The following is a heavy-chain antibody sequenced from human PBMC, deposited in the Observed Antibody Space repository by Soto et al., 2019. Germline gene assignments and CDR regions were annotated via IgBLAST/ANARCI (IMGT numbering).Heavy chain of an antibody. Sequence: SETLSLTCTVSGGSINNSTSFWGWIRQSPVKGLEWIATINYRWPAEYNPSLKSRVTISVDRSRNLLSLQMKSLTAPDTAIYYCANYFMSRPWFDTWGQRTLVTVSS. CDR2: INYRWPA. CDR1: GGSINNSTSF. V-gene: IGHV4-39*02. D-gene: IGHD6-6*01. CDR3: ANYFMSRPWFDT. J-gene: IGHJ5*02.